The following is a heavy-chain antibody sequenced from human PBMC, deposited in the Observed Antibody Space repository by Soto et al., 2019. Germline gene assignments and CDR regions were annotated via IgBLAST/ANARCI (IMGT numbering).Heavy chain of an antibody. Sequence: GGSLRLSCAASGFTFSGYWMSWVRQAPGKGLEWVANIKQDGSEKYYVDSVKGRFTISRDNAKNSLYLQMNSLRAEDTAVYYCARLSYGSGSYYNLNYYYYYGMDVWGQGTTVTVSS. V-gene: IGHV3-7*03. CDR2: IKQDGSEK. CDR3: ARLSYGSGSYYNLNYYYYYGMDV. CDR1: GFTFSGYW. J-gene: IGHJ6*02. D-gene: IGHD3-10*01.